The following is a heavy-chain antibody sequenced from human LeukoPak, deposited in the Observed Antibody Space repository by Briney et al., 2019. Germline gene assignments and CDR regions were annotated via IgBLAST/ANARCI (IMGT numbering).Heavy chain of an antibody. CDR3: AGRAVGATTSFDY. J-gene: IGHJ4*02. D-gene: IGHD1-26*01. CDR2: IYYSGST. V-gene: IGHV4-59*08. CDR1: GGSISSYY. Sequence: SETLSLTCTVSGGSISSYYWSWIRQPPGKGLEWIGYIYYSGSTNYNPSLKSRVTISVDTSKNQFSLKPSSVTAADTAVYYCAGRAVGATTSFDYWGQGTLVTVSS.